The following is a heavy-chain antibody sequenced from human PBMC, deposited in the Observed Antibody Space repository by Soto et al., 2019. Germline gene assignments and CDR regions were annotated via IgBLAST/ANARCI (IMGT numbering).Heavy chain of an antibody. Sequence: EVQLVESGGGLVQPGRSLRLSCAACGFTFDDYAMHWVRQAPGKGLEWVSGISWNSGSIGYADSVKGRFTISRENAKXXXXXXXXXXXXXXXXXXXXXXXXXXXXXXXLMGLDYWGQGTLVTVSS. CDR3: XXXXXXXXXXXLMGLDY. D-gene: IGHD3-16*01. CDR1: GFTFDDYA. CDR2: ISWNSGSI. V-gene: IGHV3-9*01. J-gene: IGHJ4*02.